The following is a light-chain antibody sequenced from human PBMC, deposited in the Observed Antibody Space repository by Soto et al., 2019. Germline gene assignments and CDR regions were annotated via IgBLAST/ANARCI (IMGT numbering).Light chain of an antibody. CDR2: ENI. V-gene: IGLV2-14*02. CDR3: ALYMGGGIWV. J-gene: IGLJ3*02. CDR1: SSDVGAYDL. Sequence: QSALTQPASVSGSPGQSITISCIGTSSDVGAYDLVSWYQQHPGTAPRLIIYENIRRPSTITSRFSGSKSGNTASLTISGLQAEDEADYYCALYMGGGIWVIGGGTQLTVL.